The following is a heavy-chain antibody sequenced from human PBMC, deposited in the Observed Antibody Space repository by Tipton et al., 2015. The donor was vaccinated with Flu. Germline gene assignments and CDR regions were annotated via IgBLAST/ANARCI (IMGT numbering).Heavy chain of an antibody. J-gene: IGHJ1*01. CDR1: GFTIRSRY. CDR3: ATDPDGVYGTPGDF. D-gene: IGHD2-21*01. V-gene: IGHV3-53*01. CDR2: IYSVGDT. Sequence: VQLVQSGGNLIQPGGSLRLSCAASGFTIRSRYMNWVRQAPGKGLEWVSLIYSVGDTFYADSVRGRFTISRDNSKNTLYLQMNSLRADDTAVYYCATDPDGVYGTPGDFWGQGTLVTVSS.